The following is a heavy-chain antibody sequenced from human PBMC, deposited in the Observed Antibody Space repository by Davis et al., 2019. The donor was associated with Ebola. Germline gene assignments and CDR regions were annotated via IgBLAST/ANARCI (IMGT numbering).Heavy chain of an antibody. J-gene: IGHJ4*02. V-gene: IGHV3-30*18. Sequence: PGGSLRLSCAASGFTFSSYGMHWVRQAPGKGLEWVAVISYDGSNKYYADSVKGRFTISRDNSKNTLYLQMNSLRAEDTAVYYCAKGGGKLRYFDWPQHYWGQGTLVTVSS. D-gene: IGHD3-9*01. CDR2: ISYDGSNK. CDR3: AKGGGKLRYFDWPQHY. CDR1: GFTFSSYG.